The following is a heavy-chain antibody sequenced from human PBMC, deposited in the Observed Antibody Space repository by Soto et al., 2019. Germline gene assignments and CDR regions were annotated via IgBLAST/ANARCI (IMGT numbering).Heavy chain of an antibody. Sequence: PSGTLSLTCAVYGGSFSGYYWSWIRQPQGKGLEWIGEINHSGSTNYNPSLKSRVTISVDTSKNQFSLKLSSVTAADTAVYYCARARYSYGRPYYYYGMDVWGQGTTVTVSS. J-gene: IGHJ6*02. CDR2: INHSGST. V-gene: IGHV4-34*01. CDR1: GGSFSGYY. D-gene: IGHD5-18*01. CDR3: ARARYSYGRPYYYYGMDV.